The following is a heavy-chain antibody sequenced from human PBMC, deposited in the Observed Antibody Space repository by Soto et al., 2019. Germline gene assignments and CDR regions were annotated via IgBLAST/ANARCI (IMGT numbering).Heavy chain of an antibody. CDR3: ARDTVSHHTPTQYYDILTGYFSPFDY. CDR2: ISAYNGNT. CDR1: GYTFTSYG. V-gene: IGHV1-18*01. J-gene: IGHJ4*02. Sequence: QVQLVQSGAEVKKPGASVKVSCKASGYTFTSYGISWVRQAPGQGLEWMGWISAYNGNTNYAQKLQGRVTMTTDTSTSTDDMELRSLRSDDTAVYYCARDTVSHHTPTQYYDILTGYFSPFDYWGQGTLVTVSS. D-gene: IGHD3-9*01.